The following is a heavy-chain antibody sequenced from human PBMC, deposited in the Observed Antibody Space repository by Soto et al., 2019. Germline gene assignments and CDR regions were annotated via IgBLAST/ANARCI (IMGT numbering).Heavy chain of an antibody. D-gene: IGHD5-18*01. J-gene: IGHJ6*02. Sequence: QVQLQESGPGLVKPSQTLSLTCTVSGGSISSGDYYWSWIRQPPGKGLEWIGYIYYSGSTYYNPSIKSRVTVSVDTSKNQFSLKLSSVTAADTAVYYCARWIQLWSPIGRHYRYGDVWGQGTTVTVSS. CDR1: GGSISSGDYY. CDR2: IYYSGST. CDR3: ARWIQLWSPIGRHYRYGDV. V-gene: IGHV4-30-4*01.